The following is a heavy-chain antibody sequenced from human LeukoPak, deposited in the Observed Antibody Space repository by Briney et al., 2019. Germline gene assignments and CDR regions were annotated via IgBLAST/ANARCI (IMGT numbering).Heavy chain of an antibody. CDR1: VYTFSHYY. V-gene: IGHV1-2*02. CDR2: IHPDNGGT. Sequence: ASETVSCKASVYTFSHYYIHWVRQAPRQGLEWMGWIHPDNGGTSYAQTFQDRVTMTSDTSINTTYTQLSRRSSDGRAIFYWPCISVWCGDWFVPWGQGTLVTVSS. J-gene: IGHJ5*02. CDR3: PCISVWCGDWFVP. D-gene: IGHD2-21*01.